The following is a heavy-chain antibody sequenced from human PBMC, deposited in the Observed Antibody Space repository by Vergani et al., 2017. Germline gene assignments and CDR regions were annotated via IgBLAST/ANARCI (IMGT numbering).Heavy chain of an antibody. Sequence: QVQLQESGPGLVKPSETLSLTCTVSGDSVISTDYHWGWIRPPPGKGLEWIGSMDYSGSTSYNPSLESRISISFETPKNQFSLRLTSVTAADTAVYYCASKRGACRAAYCHSYDFWGPGTLVGDSS. CDR3: ASKRGACRAAYCHSYDF. V-gene: IGHV4-39*01. J-gene: IGHJ4*02. D-gene: IGHD2-15*01. CDR2: MDYSGST. CDR1: GDSVISTDYH.